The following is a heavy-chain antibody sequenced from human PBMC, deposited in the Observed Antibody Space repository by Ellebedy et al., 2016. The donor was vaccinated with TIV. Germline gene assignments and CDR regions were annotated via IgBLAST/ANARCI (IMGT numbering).Heavy chain of an antibody. Sequence: SETLSLXXAVSGGSVSSSNWWSWVRQPPGKGLEWIGEIYHSGNTNYNPSLKSRVTISLDKSKNQFSLNLTSVTAADTAVYYCAGAVLGTYGIDVWGQGTTVTVSS. CDR1: GGSVSSSNW. CDR2: IYHSGNT. V-gene: IGHV4-4*02. J-gene: IGHJ6*02. CDR3: AGAVLGTYGIDV. D-gene: IGHD1-7*01.